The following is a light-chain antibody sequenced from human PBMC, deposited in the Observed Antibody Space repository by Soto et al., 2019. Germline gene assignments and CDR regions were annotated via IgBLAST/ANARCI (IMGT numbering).Light chain of an antibody. CDR1: QSIASW. J-gene: IGKJ4*01. CDR2: AAS. CDR3: QKASSFPLN. V-gene: IGKV1-12*01. Sequence: DIQMTHSPSSVSASVLYIVTITFRASQSIASWLTWYQQKPGKAPKVLIYAASRLQSGVPSRFSGSESGTTFTLTITNLQPEDFATYYCQKASSFPLNFGGGTKVDIK.